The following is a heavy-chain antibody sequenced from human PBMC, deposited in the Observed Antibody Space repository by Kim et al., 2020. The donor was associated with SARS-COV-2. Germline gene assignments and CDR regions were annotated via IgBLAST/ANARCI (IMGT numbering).Heavy chain of an antibody. CDR3: VRDHNFVSGNPHAEPFFDF. Sequence: GGSLRLSCVASGFTFSNYVMTWVRQAPGKGLEWVASFYSGGHTTYYVDSVKGRFSASRDNSKSTLYLQMNSLRAEDTAVYFCVRDHNFVSGNPHAEPFFDFWGQGTLVTVSP. J-gene: IGHJ4*02. V-gene: IGHV3-23*03. D-gene: IGHD3-10*01. CDR1: GFTFSNYV. CDR2: FYSGGHTT.